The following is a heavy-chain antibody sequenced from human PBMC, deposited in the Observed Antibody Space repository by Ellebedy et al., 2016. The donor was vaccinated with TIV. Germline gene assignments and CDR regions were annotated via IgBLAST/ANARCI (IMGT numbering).Heavy chain of an antibody. CDR1: GFTFSRYD. V-gene: IGHV3-13*01. Sequence: PGGSLRLSCAASGFTFSRYDFHWVRHATGKGLEWVSAIGSGSDTYYEGSVKGRFTISRENAQNSLYLQMNNLRDGDTAVYYCAREIVDIMSTDWCFDLWGRGTLVTVAS. D-gene: IGHD5/OR15-5a*01. CDR3: AREIVDIMSTDWCFDL. CDR2: IGSGSDT. J-gene: IGHJ2*01.